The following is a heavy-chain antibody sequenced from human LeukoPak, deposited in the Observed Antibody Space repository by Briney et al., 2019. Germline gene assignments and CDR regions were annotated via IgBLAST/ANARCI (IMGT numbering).Heavy chain of an antibody. CDR2: IYYIGST. CDR1: SDSISSYY. CDR3: ARHQLPDY. Sequence: SETLSLTCTVSSDSISSYYWTWIRQPPGKGLEWIGYIYYIGSTNYNPSLKSRVTISLDTSKNQFSLKLNSVTAADTAMYFCARHQLPDYWGQGTLVTVSS. J-gene: IGHJ4*02. V-gene: IGHV4-59*08.